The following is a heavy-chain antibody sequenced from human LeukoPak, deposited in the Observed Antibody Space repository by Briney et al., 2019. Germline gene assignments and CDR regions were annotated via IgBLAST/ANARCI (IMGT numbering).Heavy chain of an antibody. CDR2: ISAYNGNT. CDR3: ARDGDWCSSTSCYSSYYYYYGMDV. Sequence: GASVKVSCKASGYTFTSYGISWVRQAPGQGLEWMGWISAYNGNTNYAQKLQGRVTMTTDTSTSTAYMELRSLRSDDTAVYYCARDGDWCSSTSCYSSYYYYYGMDVRGQGTTVTVSS. D-gene: IGHD2-2*01. V-gene: IGHV1-18*01. J-gene: IGHJ6*02. CDR1: GYTFTSYG.